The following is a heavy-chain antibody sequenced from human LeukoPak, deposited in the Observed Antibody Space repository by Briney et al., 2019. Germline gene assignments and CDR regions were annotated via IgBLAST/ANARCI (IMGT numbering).Heavy chain of an antibody. CDR1: GGSISSYY. CDR2: IYTSGST. CDR3: ARDILTLGRAYYYYYMDV. J-gene: IGHJ6*03. V-gene: IGHV4-4*07. Sequence: SETLSLTCTVSGGSISSYYWSWIRQPAGKGLEWIGRIYTSGSTNYNPSLKSRVTMSVDTSKNQFSLKLSSVTAADTAVYYCARDILTLGRAYYYYYMDVWGKGTTVTISS. D-gene: IGHD3-9*01.